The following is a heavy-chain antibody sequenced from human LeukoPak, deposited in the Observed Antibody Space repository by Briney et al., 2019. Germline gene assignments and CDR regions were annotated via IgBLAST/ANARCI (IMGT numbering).Heavy chain of an antibody. Sequence: SEALSLTCAVSGYSISSAYYWGWIRQPPGKGLEWIGSVFHSGSPYYNPSLKSRVTISIDTSKNQFSLKLSSVTAADTALYYCAREDGDVFNFYYMDVWGKGTTVTVSS. J-gene: IGHJ6*03. D-gene: IGHD4-17*01. CDR1: GYSISSAYY. CDR2: VFHSGSP. V-gene: IGHV4-38-2*02. CDR3: AREDGDVFNFYYMDV.